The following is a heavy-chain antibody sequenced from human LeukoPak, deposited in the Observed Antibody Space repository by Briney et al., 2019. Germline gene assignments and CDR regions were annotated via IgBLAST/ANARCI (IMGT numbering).Heavy chain of an antibody. CDR1: GGSFSSSSYY. Sequence: SETLSLTCTVSGGSFSSSSYYWGWIRQPPGKGPEWIGSIYFGGNTYYNPSLKSRVTISMDTSKNHFSLKLNSVTAEDTAVYYCTTDLSDIAVAGTLSYFDYWGQGTLVTVSS. CDR3: TTDLSDIAVAGTLSYFDY. V-gene: IGHV4-39*07. J-gene: IGHJ4*02. CDR2: IYFGGNT. D-gene: IGHD6-19*01.